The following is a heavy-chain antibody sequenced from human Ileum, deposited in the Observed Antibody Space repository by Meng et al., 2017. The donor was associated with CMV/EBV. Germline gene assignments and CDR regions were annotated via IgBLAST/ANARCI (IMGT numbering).Heavy chain of an antibody. CDR1: GFTFSSSW. CDR3: ARDQEWFGP. Sequence: GGSLRLSCAASGFTFSSSWMTWVRQAPGKGLELVANIKEDGSEIHYVDSVRGRFTISRDNAENSLYLQMNSLRVEDTAVYYCARDQEWFGPWGQGTLVTVSS. CDR2: IKEDGSEI. J-gene: IGHJ5*02. V-gene: IGHV3-7*01.